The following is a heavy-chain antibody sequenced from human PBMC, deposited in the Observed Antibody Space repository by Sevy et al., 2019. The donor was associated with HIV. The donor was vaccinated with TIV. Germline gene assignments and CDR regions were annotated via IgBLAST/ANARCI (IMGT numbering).Heavy chain of an antibody. CDR3: ARPQYDSTGYYPLYFYAMDV. D-gene: IGHD3-22*01. Sequence: ASVKVSCKASGGSFTSFVFNWVRLAPGQGLEWMGGIVTSIGPAKYAQKFQGRVTITADESTSTTYMELSSLRSEDKAIYYFARPQYDSTGYYPLYFYAMDVWGQGTTVTVSS. V-gene: IGHV1-69*13. J-gene: IGHJ6*01. CDR1: GGSFTSFV. CDR2: IVTSIGPA.